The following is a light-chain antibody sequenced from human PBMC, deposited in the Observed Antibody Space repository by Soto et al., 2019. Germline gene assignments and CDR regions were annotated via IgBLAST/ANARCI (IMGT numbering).Light chain of an antibody. CDR2: EGS. CDR3: CSYAGSSTWV. Sequence: QSVLTQPASVSGSPGQSITISCTGTSSDVGSYNLVSWYQQHPGKAPKLMIYEGSKRPSGVSNRFSGSKSGNTASLTISGLQAKDEADYYCCSYAGSSTWVFGGGTQLTVL. CDR1: SSDVGSYNL. J-gene: IGLJ3*02. V-gene: IGLV2-23*01.